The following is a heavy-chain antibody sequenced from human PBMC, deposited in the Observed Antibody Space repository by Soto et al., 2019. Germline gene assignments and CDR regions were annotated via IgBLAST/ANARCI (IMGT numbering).Heavy chain of an antibody. V-gene: IGHV3-23*01. CDR3: AKDFYYYDSSGYYDDAFDI. Sequence: PGGSLRLSCAASGFTFSSYAMSWVRQAPGKGLEWVSAISGSGGSTYYADSVKGRFTISRDNSKNTLYLQMNSLRAEDTAVYYCAKDFYYYDSSGYYDDAFDIWGQGTMVTVSS. J-gene: IGHJ3*02. CDR2: ISGSGGST. CDR1: GFTFSSYA. D-gene: IGHD3-22*01.